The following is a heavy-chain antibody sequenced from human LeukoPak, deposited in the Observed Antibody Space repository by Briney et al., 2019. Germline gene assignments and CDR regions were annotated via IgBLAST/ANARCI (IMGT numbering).Heavy chain of an antibody. CDR2: ISGSGGST. D-gene: IGHD3-10*01. J-gene: IGHJ4*02. Sequence: GGSLRLSCAASGFTFSSYAMSWVRQAPGKGLEWVSAISGSGGSTYYADSVKGRFTISRDNSKNTLYLQMNSLRAEDTAVYYCARGLLWFREFDYWGQGTLVTVSS. V-gene: IGHV3-23*01. CDR1: GFTFSSYA. CDR3: ARGLLWFREFDY.